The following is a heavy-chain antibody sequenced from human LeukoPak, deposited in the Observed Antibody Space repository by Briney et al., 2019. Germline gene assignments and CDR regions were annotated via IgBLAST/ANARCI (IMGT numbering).Heavy chain of an antibody. V-gene: IGHV1-3*01. D-gene: IGHD2-2*01. Sequence: GASVKVSCKASGYTFTSYAMHWVRQAPGQRLEWMGWINAGNGNTNYAQKLQGRVTMTTDTSTSTAYMELRSLRSDDTAVYYCARDPHLIVVVPAAMDYWGQGTLVTVSS. CDR2: INAGNGNT. CDR1: GYTFTSYA. CDR3: ARDPHLIVVVPAAMDY. J-gene: IGHJ4*02.